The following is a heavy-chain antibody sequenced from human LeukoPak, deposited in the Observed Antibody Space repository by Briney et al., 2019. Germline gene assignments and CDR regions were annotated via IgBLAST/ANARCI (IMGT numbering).Heavy chain of an antibody. CDR3: ANGIVATTLFGY. CDR1: GFTFSSYG. D-gene: IGHD5-12*01. V-gene: IGHV3-30*18. Sequence: PGRSLRLSCAASGFTFSSYGMHWVRQAPGKGLEWVAVISYDGSNKYYADSVKGRFTISRDNSKNTLYLQMNSLRAEDTAVYYCANGIVATTLFGYWGQGTLVTVSS. CDR2: ISYDGSNK. J-gene: IGHJ4*02.